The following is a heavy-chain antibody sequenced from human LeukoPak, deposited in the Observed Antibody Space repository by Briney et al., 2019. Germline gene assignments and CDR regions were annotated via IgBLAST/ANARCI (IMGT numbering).Heavy chain of an antibody. CDR1: DFTFSNYA. D-gene: IGHD6-13*01. Sequence: GGSLRLSCAASDFTFSNYAMSWVRQAPGKGLEWVSAISGSGGSTYYADSVKGRFTISRDNSKNTLYLQMNSLRAEDTAVYYCAKDQSYSSTWYRGMDVWGQGTTVTVSS. J-gene: IGHJ6*02. V-gene: IGHV3-23*01. CDR3: AKDQSYSSTWYRGMDV. CDR2: ISGSGGST.